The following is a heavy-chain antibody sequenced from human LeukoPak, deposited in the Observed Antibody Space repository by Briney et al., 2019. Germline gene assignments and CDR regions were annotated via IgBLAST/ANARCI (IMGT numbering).Heavy chain of an antibody. Sequence: GGSLRLSCAASGFTFSSYEMNWVRQAPGKGLEWVSHISSSGSTIYYADSVKGRFTISRDNAKNSLYLQMNSLRAEDTAVYYCAKVVVYWFDPWGQGTLVTVSS. CDR3: AKVVVYWFDP. V-gene: IGHV3-48*03. D-gene: IGHD2-21*01. CDR1: GFTFSSYE. CDR2: ISSSGSTI. J-gene: IGHJ5*02.